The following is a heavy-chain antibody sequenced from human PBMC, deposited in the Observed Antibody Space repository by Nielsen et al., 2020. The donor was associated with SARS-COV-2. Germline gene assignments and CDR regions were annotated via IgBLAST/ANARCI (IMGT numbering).Heavy chain of an antibody. J-gene: IGHJ6*02. CDR3: ARDMPYSSRYYYYYGMDV. D-gene: IGHD6-19*01. CDR2: ISAYNGNT. CDR1: GYTFTSYG. V-gene: IGHV1-18*01. Sequence: ASVKVSCKASGYTFTSYGISWVRQAPGQGLEWMGWISAYNGNTNYAQKLQSRVTMTTDTSTSTAYMELRSLRSDDTAVYYCARDMPYSSRYYYYYGMDVWGQGTTVTVSS.